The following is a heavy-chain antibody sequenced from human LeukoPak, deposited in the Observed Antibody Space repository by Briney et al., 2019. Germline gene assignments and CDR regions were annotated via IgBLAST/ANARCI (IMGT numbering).Heavy chain of an antibody. V-gene: IGHV3-30*18. CDR2: ISYDGSNK. Sequence: PGRSLRLSCAASGFTFSSYGMHWVRQAPGKGLEWVAVISYDGSNKYYADSVKGRFTISRDNSKNTLYLQMNSLRAEDTAVYYCAKDLVLAVAYYFDYWGQGTLVTVSS. D-gene: IGHD6-19*01. CDR3: AKDLVLAVAYYFDY. CDR1: GFTFSSYG. J-gene: IGHJ4*02.